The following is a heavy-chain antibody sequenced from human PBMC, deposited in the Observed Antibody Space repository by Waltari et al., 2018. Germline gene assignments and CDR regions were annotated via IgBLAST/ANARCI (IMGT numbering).Heavy chain of an antibody. CDR3: ARASHLVVYAFSRPFDY. V-gene: IGHV4-34*01. D-gene: IGHD2-8*02. CDR1: GGSFSGYY. CDR2: INHSGST. J-gene: IGHJ4*02. Sequence: QVQLQQWGAGLLKPSETLSLTCAVYGGSFSGYYWSWIRQPPGKGLEWIGEINHSGSTNYNPSLKSRVTISVDTSKNQFSLKLSSVTAAHTAVYYCARASHLVVYAFSRPFDYWGQGTLVTVSS.